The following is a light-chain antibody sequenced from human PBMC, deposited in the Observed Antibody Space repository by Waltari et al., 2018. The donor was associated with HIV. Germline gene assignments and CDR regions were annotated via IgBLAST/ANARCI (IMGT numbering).Light chain of an antibody. Sequence: QSVLTQPPSASGTPGQTVTISCSGSSSNIGNANVYWYQQLPGMTPKLLIYKNYQRPSGVPDRFAGSKSGTSASLAISGLRSEDEADYYCVGWDGSLSGYVFGAGTTVTVL. J-gene: IGLJ1*01. CDR3: VGWDGSLSGYV. V-gene: IGLV1-47*01. CDR2: KNY. CDR1: SSNIGNAN.